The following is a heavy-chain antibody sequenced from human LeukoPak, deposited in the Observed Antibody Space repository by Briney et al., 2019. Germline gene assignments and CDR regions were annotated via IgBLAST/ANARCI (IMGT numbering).Heavy chain of an antibody. CDR2: INPSGGST. CDR1: GYTFTSYY. J-gene: IGHJ4*02. D-gene: IGHD3-10*01. Sequence: ASVKVSCKASGYTFTSYYMHWVRQAPGQGLEWMGIINPSGGSTSYAQKFQGRVTMTRDTSTSTVYMELSSLRSEDTAVYYCARESGVTMVRGVFDYWGQGTLVTVSS. V-gene: IGHV1-46*01. CDR3: ARESGVTMVRGVFDY.